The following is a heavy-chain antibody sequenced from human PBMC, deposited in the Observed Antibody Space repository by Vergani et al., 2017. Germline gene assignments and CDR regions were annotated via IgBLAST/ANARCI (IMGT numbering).Heavy chain of an antibody. CDR3: ARTIGHCSNSNCYNLAY. CDR2: IYSSGST. V-gene: IGHV4-59*01. D-gene: IGHD2-2*02. J-gene: IGHJ4*02. Sequence: QVQLQESGTGLVKPSETLSLTCTVSGGSLINYYWSWVRQPPGKGLEWIGYIYSSGSTTYSPSLKSRLTMSVDPSKNQFSLKLRSVTLADTAVYYCARTIGHCSNSNCYNLAYWGQGTLVTVSS. CDR1: GGSLINYY.